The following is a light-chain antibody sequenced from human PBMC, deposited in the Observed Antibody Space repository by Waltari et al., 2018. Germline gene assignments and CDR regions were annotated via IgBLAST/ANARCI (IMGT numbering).Light chain of an antibody. J-gene: IGKJ2*02. CDR3: QQSFSAPRT. CDR2: AAS. V-gene: IGKV1-39*01. CDR1: QAISIY. Sequence: DIQMSQSPSSLSASAGDRVTITCRASQAISIYLNWYQQKLGNAPKLLIYAASTLQSGVPSRFSGSGSGTDFTLTITGLQPEYFAAYYCQQSFSAPRTFGQGTSLEIK.